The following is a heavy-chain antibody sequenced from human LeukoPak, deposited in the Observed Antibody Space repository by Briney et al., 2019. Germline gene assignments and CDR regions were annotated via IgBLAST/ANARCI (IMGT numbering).Heavy chain of an antibody. D-gene: IGHD3-9*01. CDR3: AKDSDILTGYYDY. CDR2: ISWNSGSI. CDR1: GFTFDDYA. V-gene: IGHV3-9*01. Sequence: GGSLRLSCAASGFTFDDYAMHWVRQAPGKGLEWVSGISWNSGSIGYADSVKGRFTISRDNAKNSLYLQMNSLRAEGTALYYCAKDSDILTGYYDYWGQGTLVTVSS. J-gene: IGHJ4*02.